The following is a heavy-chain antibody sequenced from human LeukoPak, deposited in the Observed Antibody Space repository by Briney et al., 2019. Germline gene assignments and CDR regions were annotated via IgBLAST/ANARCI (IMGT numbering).Heavy chain of an antibody. CDR1: GFTFSSYW. CDR3: ARSQGPYDY. V-gene: IGHV3-74*01. J-gene: IGHJ4*02. CDR2: INGEGSST. Sequence: AGGSLRLSCAASGFTFSSYWMNWVRHAPGKGLVWVSRINGEGSSTNYADSGKGRFTIAGNNAKNTLYLQLNSLRAEDTAIYYCARSQGPYDYWGQGTLVTVSS.